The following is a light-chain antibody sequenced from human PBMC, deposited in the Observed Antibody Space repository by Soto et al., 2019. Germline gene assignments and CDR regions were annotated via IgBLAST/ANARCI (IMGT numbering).Light chain of an antibody. J-gene: IGLJ2*01. CDR3: SSSTSSRTYVL. Sequence: QSVLTQPASVSGSPGQSITISCIGTSSDVGGYNSVSWYQQQSGKAPKLMIYEVSDRPPGVSNRFSGSKSGNTASLTISGLQAEDEADYYCSSSTSSRTYVLFGGGTKVTVL. CDR1: SSDVGGYNS. V-gene: IGLV2-14*01. CDR2: EVS.